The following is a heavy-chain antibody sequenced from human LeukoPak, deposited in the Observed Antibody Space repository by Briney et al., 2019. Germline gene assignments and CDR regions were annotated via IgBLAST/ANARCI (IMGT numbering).Heavy chain of an antibody. CDR3: ARMRVATQPYLDS. Sequence: SGPALVKPTQTLTLTCTFSGFSLSTSGACVGWIRQPPGKALEWLARIEWDDDKYYSTSLKTRLTISKDTSKNQVVLTITNMDPVDTATYYCARMRVATQPYLDSWGQGTLVTVSS. J-gene: IGHJ4*02. D-gene: IGHD5-12*01. CDR2: IEWDDDK. CDR1: GFSLSTSGAC. V-gene: IGHV2-70*11.